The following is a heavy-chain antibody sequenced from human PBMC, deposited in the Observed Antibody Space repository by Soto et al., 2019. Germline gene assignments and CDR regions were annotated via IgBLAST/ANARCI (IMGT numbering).Heavy chain of an antibody. CDR2: IVVGRGNT. CDR3: AATELERRGDDAFDI. Sequence: ASVKVSCKASGFTFTSSAMQWVRQARGQRLEWIGWIVVGRGNTNYAQKFQERVTITRDMSTSTAYMELSSLRSEDTAVYYCAATELERRGDDAFDIWGQGTMVTVSS. D-gene: IGHD1-1*01. J-gene: IGHJ3*02. CDR1: GFTFTSSA. V-gene: IGHV1-58*02.